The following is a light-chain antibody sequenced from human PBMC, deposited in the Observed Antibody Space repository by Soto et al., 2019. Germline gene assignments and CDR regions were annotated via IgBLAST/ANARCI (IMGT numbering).Light chain of an antibody. CDR1: QRVSSGY. Sequence: EIVLTQSPGTLSLSPGERATLSCRASQRVSSGYLAWYQQKPGQAPRLLIYGASNRATDIPDRFSGRGSGTEFTLTISSLQSEDFAVYYCQQYGSSLSITFGQGTRLEIK. J-gene: IGKJ5*01. CDR3: QQYGSSLSIT. CDR2: GAS. V-gene: IGKV3-20*01.